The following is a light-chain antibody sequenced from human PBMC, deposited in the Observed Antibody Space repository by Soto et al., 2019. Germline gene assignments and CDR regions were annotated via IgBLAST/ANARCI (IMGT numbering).Light chain of an antibody. Sequence: ALTQPPSASGSPGQSVTISCTGTSSDVGGYNYVSWYQQHPGKAPKLMIYEVTKRPSGVPDRFSGSKSGNTASLTVSGLLAEDEADYYCSSHGGINNVVFGGGTKVTVL. CDR1: SSDVGGYNY. V-gene: IGLV2-8*01. J-gene: IGLJ3*02. CDR2: EVT. CDR3: SSHGGINNVV.